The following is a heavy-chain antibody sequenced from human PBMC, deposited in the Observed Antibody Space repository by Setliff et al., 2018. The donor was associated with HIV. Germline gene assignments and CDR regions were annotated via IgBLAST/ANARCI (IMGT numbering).Heavy chain of an antibody. D-gene: IGHD3-22*01. V-gene: IGHV4-61*02. J-gene: IGHJ5*02. CDR2: IYSSGIT. CDR3: ARDRRYYDSSGYWYNWFDP. Sequence: SETLSLTCTVSGGSISSGSYFWNWIRQPAGKGLEWIGRIYSSGITNYNPSLKSRVTISVDTSKNQFSLKLSSVTAADTAVYYCARDRRYYDSSGYWYNWFDPWGQGTLVTVSS. CDR1: GGSISSGSYF.